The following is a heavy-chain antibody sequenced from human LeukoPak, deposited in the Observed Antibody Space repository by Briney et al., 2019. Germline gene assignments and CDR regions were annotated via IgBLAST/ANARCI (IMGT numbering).Heavy chain of an antibody. Sequence: GGSLRLSCAASGFTSSNYAMNWVRQAPGKGLEWVSAISGSGADTYYADSVKGRFTVSRDNSKNTLYLQMNSLRAEDTAIYFCAKELRRSPTYYFDYWGQGTLVTVSS. CDR2: ISGSGADT. V-gene: IGHV3-23*01. CDR3: AKELRRSPTYYFDY. CDR1: GFTSSNYA. D-gene: IGHD2-15*01. J-gene: IGHJ4*02.